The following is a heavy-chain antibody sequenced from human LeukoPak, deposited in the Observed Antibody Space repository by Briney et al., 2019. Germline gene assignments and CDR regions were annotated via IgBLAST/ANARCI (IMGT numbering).Heavy chain of an antibody. J-gene: IGHJ4*02. CDR1: GFTFSTYG. Sequence: PGGSLRLSCATSGFTFSTYGIHWVRQAPGKGLEWVAAIWPDGSYKYYADSVKGRFTISRDNAKNSLYLQMNSLRAEDTAVYFCARDSPYIDYDGLGFEDYWGQGTLVTVSS. CDR2: IWPDGSYK. CDR3: ARDSPYIDYDGLGFEDY. V-gene: IGHV3-33*01. D-gene: IGHD5-12*01.